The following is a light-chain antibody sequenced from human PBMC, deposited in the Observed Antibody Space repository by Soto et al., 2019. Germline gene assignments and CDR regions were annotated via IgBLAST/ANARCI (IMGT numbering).Light chain of an antibody. Sequence: EIIMTQSPATLSVSPGEGATLSCRTSHSISTNLAWYQHKRGQSPRLLVYGASTRATGVPARFSGSGSGAEFTLSISSLQSEDFAVYYCQQYGSSGTFGQGTKVEIK. J-gene: IGKJ1*01. V-gene: IGKV3-15*01. CDR1: HSISTN. CDR3: QQYGSSGT. CDR2: GAS.